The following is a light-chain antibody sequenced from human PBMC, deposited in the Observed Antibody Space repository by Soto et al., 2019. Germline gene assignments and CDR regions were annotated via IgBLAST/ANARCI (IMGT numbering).Light chain of an antibody. CDR2: SNN. Sequence: QSVLTQPPSASGAPGQRVTISCPGSTSNIGSNTVNWYQQLHGTAPKLRMYSNNQRPSGVPDRFSGSKSGTSASLAISGLQSEDEADYYCAAWDDSLEGYVFGTGTKLTVL. CDR1: TSNIGSNT. CDR3: AAWDDSLEGYV. J-gene: IGLJ1*01. V-gene: IGLV1-44*01.